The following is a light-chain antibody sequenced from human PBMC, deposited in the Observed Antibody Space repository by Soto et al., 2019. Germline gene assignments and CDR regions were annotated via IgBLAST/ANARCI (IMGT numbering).Light chain of an antibody. CDR1: QSISRW. Sequence: DIQMTQSPSTLSASVGDRVTITCRAIQSISRWLAWYQQKPGKAPKLLIYDASSLESGVPSRFSGSGSGTEFTLTISSLQPDDFANYYCQQYKTYLFTFGPGTKVDXK. V-gene: IGKV1-5*01. CDR2: DAS. J-gene: IGKJ3*01. CDR3: QQYKTYLFT.